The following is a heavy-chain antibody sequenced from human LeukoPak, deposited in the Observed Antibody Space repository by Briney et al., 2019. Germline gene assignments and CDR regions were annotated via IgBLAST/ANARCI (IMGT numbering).Heavy chain of an antibody. CDR2: IYPGDSDT. J-gene: IGHJ1*01. CDR1: GYSFTSYW. D-gene: IGHD6-13*01. CDR3: ASNSIAAAGRLYFQH. V-gene: IGHV5-51*01. Sequence: GESLKISCKGSGYSFTSYWIGWVRQMPGKGLEWMGIIYPGDSDTRYSPSFQGQVTISADKSISTAYLQWSSLKASDTAMYYCASNSIAAAGRLYFQHWGQGTLVTVSS.